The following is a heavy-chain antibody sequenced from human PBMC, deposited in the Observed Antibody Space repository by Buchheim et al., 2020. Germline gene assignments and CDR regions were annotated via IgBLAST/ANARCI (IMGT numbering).Heavy chain of an antibody. J-gene: IGHJ6*02. D-gene: IGHD1-1*01. CDR3: ARWNGDGMDV. CDR2: ITSGSSTM. V-gene: IGHV3-48*01. Sequence: VQLVESGGGLVQPGGSLRLSCAASGFTFSTYSMNWVRQAPGKGLEWVSYITSGSSTMYYKDSVKGRFTISRDNAKNSLYLKMNSLRADDTAVYYCARWNGDGMDVWGQGTT. CDR1: GFTFSTYS.